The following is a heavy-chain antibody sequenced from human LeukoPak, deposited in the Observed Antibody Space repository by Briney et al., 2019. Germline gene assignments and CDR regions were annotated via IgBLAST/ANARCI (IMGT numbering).Heavy chain of an antibody. CDR1: AYTFTGYS. Sequence: ASVKVSCKASAYTFTGYSMHWVRQAPGQGLEWMGWINPNNGGTNYAQKFQGRVTMTRDTSISTVYMELKWLRSDDTAVYYSASTTPDWGSVDVWGKGTTVTVSS. CDR2: INPNNGGT. V-gene: IGHV1-2*02. J-gene: IGHJ6*04. CDR3: ASTTPDWGSVDV. D-gene: IGHD7-27*01.